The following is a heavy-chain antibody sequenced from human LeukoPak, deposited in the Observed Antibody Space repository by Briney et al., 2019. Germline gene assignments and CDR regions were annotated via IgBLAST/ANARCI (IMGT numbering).Heavy chain of an antibody. V-gene: IGHV5-51*01. CDR1: GHSFTSYW. Sequence: GESLKISCKGSGHSFTSYWIGWVRQMPGKGLEWMGIIYPGDSDTRYSPSFQGQVTISADKSISTAYLQWSSLKASDTAMHYCARRPAGPQHPFDYWGQGTLVTVSS. CDR3: ARRPAGPQHPFDY. CDR2: IYPGDSDT. J-gene: IGHJ4*02.